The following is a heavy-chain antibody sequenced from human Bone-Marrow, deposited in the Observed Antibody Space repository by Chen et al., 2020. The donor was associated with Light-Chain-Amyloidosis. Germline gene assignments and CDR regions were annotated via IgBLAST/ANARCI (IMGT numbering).Heavy chain of an antibody. J-gene: IGHJ1*01. Sequence: QVQLVESGGGVVQPGRSLRLSCAASGFTFSISGMHWVRQAPGKGLGWVAVIWYDGSNKYYADSVKGRFTISRDNSKNTLYLQMNSLRAEDTAVYYCAREAAAAGTAEYFQHWGQGTLVTVSS. CDR2: IWYDGSNK. V-gene: IGHV3-33*01. D-gene: IGHD6-13*01. CDR1: GFTFSISG. CDR3: AREAAAAGTAEYFQH.